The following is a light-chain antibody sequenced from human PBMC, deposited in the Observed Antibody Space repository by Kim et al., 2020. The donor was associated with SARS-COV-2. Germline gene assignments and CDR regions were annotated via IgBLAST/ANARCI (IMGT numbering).Light chain of an antibody. V-gene: IGKV3-15*01. CDR2: GAS. J-gene: IGKJ2*03. CDR1: QSVNSD. CDR3: QQYNNWPLS. Sequence: EIVMTQSPATLSVSPGERATLSCKASQSVNSDLAWYQQKPGQAPRLLIYGASTRATGIPARFSGSASGAEFTLTISSLQSEDFAVYYCQQYNNWPLSFGQGTKLQI.